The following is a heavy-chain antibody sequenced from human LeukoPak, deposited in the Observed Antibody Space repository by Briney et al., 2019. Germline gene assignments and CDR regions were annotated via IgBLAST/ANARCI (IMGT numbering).Heavy chain of an antibody. J-gene: IGHJ4*02. V-gene: IGHV4-38-2*02. Sequence: SETLSLTCTVSGYSISSGYYWGWIRQPPGKGLEWIGSIYHSGSTYYNPSLKSRVTISVDTSKNQFSLKLTSVTAADTAVYYCATTTIRLGYWGQGTLVTVSS. CDR3: ATTTIRLGY. CDR1: GYSISSGYY. D-gene: IGHD1-26*01. CDR2: IYHSGST.